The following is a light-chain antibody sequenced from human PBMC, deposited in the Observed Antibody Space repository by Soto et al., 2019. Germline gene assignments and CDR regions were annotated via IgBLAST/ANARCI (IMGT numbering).Light chain of an antibody. Sequence: DIVMTQSPDSLAVSLGERATINCKSSQSVLYSSNNKNYLAWYQQKPGQPPKLLIHWASTRESGVPDRFSGSGSGTDFTLTISSLQAEDVAVYYCQQYFSTPHLTFGGGTNVEIK. V-gene: IGKV4-1*01. CDR3: QQYFSTPHLT. J-gene: IGKJ4*01. CDR2: WAS. CDR1: QSVLYSSNNKNY.